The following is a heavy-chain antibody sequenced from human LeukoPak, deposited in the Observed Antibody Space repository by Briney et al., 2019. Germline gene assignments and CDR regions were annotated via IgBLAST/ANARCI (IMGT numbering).Heavy chain of an antibody. Sequence: GGSLRLSCAASEFVFSDYYMSWVRQAPGKGLEWVSDISSGGDTKYYADSVKGRFTISRDNAKNSLYLQMNNLRAEDTAVYYCAREMGGDYGSATFFDLWGQGNMVTVSS. J-gene: IGHJ4*02. CDR3: AREMGGDYGSATFFDL. CDR2: ISSGGDTK. V-gene: IGHV3-11*01. D-gene: IGHD3-10*01. CDR1: EFVFSDYY.